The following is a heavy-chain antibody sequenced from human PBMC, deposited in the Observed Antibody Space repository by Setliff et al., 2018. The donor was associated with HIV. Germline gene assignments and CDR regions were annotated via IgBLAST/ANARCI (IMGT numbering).Heavy chain of an antibody. CDR1: GYSFGDYW. V-gene: IGHV5-51*01. Sequence: GESLKISCRGFGYSFGDYWIGWVRQKPGKGLEWMGIIFPADSDTRVSPSCQGQVSISADRSTYAAFLQWTSLKASDTGMYFCARHRVDTSLLVVKSPGAFDLWGQGKLVPVSS. J-gene: IGHJ3*01. CDR3: ARHRVDTSLLVVKSPGAFDL. CDR2: IFPADSDT.